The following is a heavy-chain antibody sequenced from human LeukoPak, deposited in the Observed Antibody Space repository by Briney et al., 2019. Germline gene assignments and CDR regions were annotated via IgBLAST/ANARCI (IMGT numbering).Heavy chain of an antibody. J-gene: IGHJ4*02. Sequence: PSETLSLTCAVYGGSFSGYYWSWIRQPPGKGLEWIGEINHSGSTNYNPSLKSRVTISVDTSKNQFSLKLSSVTAADTAVYYCARPPSRMNRYGEAGRTVTPVSGSYFDYWGQGTLVTVSS. CDR2: INHSGST. V-gene: IGHV4-34*01. CDR3: ARPPSRMNRYGEAGRTVTPVSGSYFDY. D-gene: IGHD4-17*01. CDR1: GGSFSGYY.